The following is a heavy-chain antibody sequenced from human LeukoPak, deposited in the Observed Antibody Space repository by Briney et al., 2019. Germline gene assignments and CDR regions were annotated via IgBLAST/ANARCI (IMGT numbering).Heavy chain of an antibody. D-gene: IGHD3-9*01. Sequence: SETLSLTCAVYGGSFSGYYWSWIRQPPGKGLEWIGEINHSGSTNYNPSLKSRVTISVDTSKNQFSLKLSSVTAADTAVYYCARVGDILTGYSTDYWGQGTLVTVSS. CDR3: ARVGDILTGYSTDY. CDR1: GGSFSGYY. CDR2: INHSGST. J-gene: IGHJ4*02. V-gene: IGHV4-34*01.